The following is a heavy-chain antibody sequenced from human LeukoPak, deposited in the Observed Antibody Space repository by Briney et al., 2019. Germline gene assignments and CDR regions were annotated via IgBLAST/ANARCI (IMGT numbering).Heavy chain of an antibody. CDR1: GGSISSYY. D-gene: IGHD3-22*01. J-gene: IGHJ4*02. Sequence: SETLSLTCSVSGGSISSYYWSWIRQPPGKGLEWIGYIYYSGSTNYNPSLKSRVTISVDTSKNQFSLRLSSVTAADTAVYYCARVTGYMIEDYFDYWGQGTLVTVSS. CDR2: IYYSGST. CDR3: ARVTGYMIEDYFDY. V-gene: IGHV4-59*01.